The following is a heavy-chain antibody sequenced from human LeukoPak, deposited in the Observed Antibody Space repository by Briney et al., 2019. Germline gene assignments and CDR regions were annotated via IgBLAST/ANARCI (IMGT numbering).Heavy chain of an antibody. V-gene: IGHV3-48*02. D-gene: IGHD5-24*01. CDR3: AREGGRGDYNE. CDR2: MSVSGSNI. Sequence: PGGSLRLSCAASGFTLATYSMHWVRQAPGKGLEGVSYMSVSGSNIYYGDSVKGRLTISRDNARNVLYLQMNSLRDEDTAMYYCAREGGRGDYNEWGQGPLVTVS. CDR1: GFTLATYS. J-gene: IGHJ4*02.